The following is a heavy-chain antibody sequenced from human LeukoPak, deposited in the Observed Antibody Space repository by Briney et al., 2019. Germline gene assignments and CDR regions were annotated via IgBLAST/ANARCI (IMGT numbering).Heavy chain of an antibody. CDR1: GGTFSSYA. Sequence: SVKVSCKASGGTFSSYAISWVRQAPGQGLEWMGGIIPIFGTANYAQKFQGRVTITADESTSTAYMELSSLRSEDTAVYYCAREVNFLYYYGSGSDGGYMDVWGKGTTVTISS. V-gene: IGHV1-69*13. D-gene: IGHD3-10*01. CDR3: AREVNFLYYYGSGSDGGYMDV. J-gene: IGHJ6*03. CDR2: IIPIFGTA.